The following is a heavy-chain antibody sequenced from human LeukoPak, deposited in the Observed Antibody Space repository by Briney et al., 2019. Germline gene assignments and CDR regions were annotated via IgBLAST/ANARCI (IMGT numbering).Heavy chain of an antibody. J-gene: IGHJ4*02. CDR1: GFTFSSYG. Sequence: GGSLRLSCAASGFTFSSYGMHWVRQAPGKGLEWVAVISYDGSKKYYADSVKGRFTISRDNSKNTLYLQMNSLRAEDTAVYYCAKGGFVGDYWGQGTLVTVSS. D-gene: IGHD3-10*01. CDR2: ISYDGSKK. V-gene: IGHV3-30*18. CDR3: AKGGFVGDY.